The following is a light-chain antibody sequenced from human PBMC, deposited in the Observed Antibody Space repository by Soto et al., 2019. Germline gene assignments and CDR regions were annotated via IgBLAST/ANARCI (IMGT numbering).Light chain of an antibody. J-gene: IGKJ1*01. Sequence: EIVLTQSPGTLSLSPGQRATLSCRASQTVNNYLAWYQHKPGQAPRLLIYGASSRATGIPDRISGSGSGTDFTLNISRLEPDDFAVYYCQQFAVAPWTFGQGTKVEIK. CDR1: QTVNNY. CDR3: QQFAVAPWT. CDR2: GAS. V-gene: IGKV3-20*01.